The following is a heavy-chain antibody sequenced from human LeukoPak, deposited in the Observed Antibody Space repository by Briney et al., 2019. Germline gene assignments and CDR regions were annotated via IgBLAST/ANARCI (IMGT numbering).Heavy chain of an antibody. CDR3: ARVPRVAAADY. J-gene: IGHJ4*02. CDR2: MNPNSGNT. V-gene: IGHV1-8*02. CDR1: GGTFSSYA. D-gene: IGHD6-13*01. Sequence: ASVKVSCKASGGTFSSYAISWVRQATGQGLEWMGWMNPNSGNTGYAQKFQGRVTMTRNTSISTAYMELSSLRSEDTAVYYCARVPRVAAADYWGQGTLVTVSS.